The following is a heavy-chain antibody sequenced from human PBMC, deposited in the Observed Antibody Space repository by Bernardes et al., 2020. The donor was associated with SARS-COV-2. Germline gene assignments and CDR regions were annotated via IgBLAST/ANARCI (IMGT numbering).Heavy chain of an antibody. CDR2: IYSGGIT. D-gene: IGHD3-22*01. CDR3: ASTPVTMILVVITCYYFDL. CDR1: GDSVSSSSYF. J-gene: IGHJ2*01. Sequence: SETLSLTCTVSGDSVSSSSYFWGWIRQPPGKGLEWIGSIYSGGITYYNPSLKSRATISVDTSKNQFSLQLTSVTAADTAMYYCASTPVTMILVVITCYYFDLWGRGTLVTVSS. V-gene: IGHV4-39*01.